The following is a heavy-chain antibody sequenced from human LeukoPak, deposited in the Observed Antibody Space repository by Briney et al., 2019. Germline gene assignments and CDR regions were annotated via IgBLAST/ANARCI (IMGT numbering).Heavy chain of an antibody. V-gene: IGHV1-69*13. CDR2: IIPVFGTA. CDR1: GGTFSSYA. J-gene: IGHJ4*02. D-gene: IGHD1-7*01. Sequence: SVKVSCKASGGTFSSYAISWVRQAPGQGLEWMGGIIPVFGTANYAQKFQGRVTITADESTSTAYMELSSLRSEDTAVYYCARVPEDNWNYGPLYYWGQGTLVTVSS. CDR3: ARVPEDNWNYGPLYY.